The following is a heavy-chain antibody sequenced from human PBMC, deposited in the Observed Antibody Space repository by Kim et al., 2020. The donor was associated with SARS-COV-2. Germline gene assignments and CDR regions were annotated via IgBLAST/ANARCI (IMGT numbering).Heavy chain of an antibody. CDR2: INHSGST. D-gene: IGHD2-2*02. CDR1: GGSFSGYY. CDR3: ARGRGRYCSSTSCYTGYFDY. Sequence: SETLSLTCAVYGGSFSGYYWSWIRQPPGKGLEWIGEINHSGSTNYNPSLKSRVTISVDTSKNQFSLKLSSVTAADTAVYYCARGRGRYCSSTSCYTGYFDYWGQGTLVTVSS. J-gene: IGHJ4*02. V-gene: IGHV4-34*01.